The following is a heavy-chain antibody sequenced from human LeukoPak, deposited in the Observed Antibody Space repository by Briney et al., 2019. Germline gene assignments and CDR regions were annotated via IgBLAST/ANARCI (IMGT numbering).Heavy chain of an antibody. CDR2: IKENGNEQ. D-gene: IGHD1-14*01. J-gene: IGHJ3*02. Sequence: PGGSLRLSCAASGFTFSSYAMSWVRQAPGKGPEWVAHIKENGNEQYYADSVKGRFTISRDNVKQSLCLQMNSLRAEDTAVYYCARGPGDFDASDIWGQGTVVTVSS. CDR1: GFTFSSYA. V-gene: IGHV3-7*01. CDR3: ARGPGDFDASDI.